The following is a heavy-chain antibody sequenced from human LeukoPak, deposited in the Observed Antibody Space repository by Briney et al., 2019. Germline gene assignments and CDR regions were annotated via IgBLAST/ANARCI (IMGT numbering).Heavy chain of an antibody. CDR3: ARGGGSPLQNLDNVLEY. V-gene: IGHV3-30*02. Sequence: QPGGSLRLSCAASGFTFSSYGMHWVRQAPGKGLEWVAFIRYDGSNKYYADSVKGRFTISRDNSKNTLYLQMNSLRAEDTAVYYCARGGGSPLQNLDNVLEYWGQGTLATVSS. D-gene: IGHD2-15*01. CDR1: GFTFSSYG. J-gene: IGHJ4*02. CDR2: IRYDGSNK.